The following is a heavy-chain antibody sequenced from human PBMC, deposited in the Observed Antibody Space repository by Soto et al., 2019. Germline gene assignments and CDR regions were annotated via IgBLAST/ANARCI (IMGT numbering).Heavy chain of an antibody. J-gene: IGHJ4*02. D-gene: IGHD1-26*01. CDR1: GFTFSTFV. CDR2: ISGSGTTT. CDR3: AKDQYSGHGSIAY. Sequence: GGSLRLCCAASGFTFSTFVMNWVRQAPGKGLEWVSAISGSGTTTYYADSVKGRFTISKDNSKTTLFLEMNSLRAEDTAIYYCAKDQYSGHGSIAYWGQGTLVTVSS. V-gene: IGHV3-23*01.